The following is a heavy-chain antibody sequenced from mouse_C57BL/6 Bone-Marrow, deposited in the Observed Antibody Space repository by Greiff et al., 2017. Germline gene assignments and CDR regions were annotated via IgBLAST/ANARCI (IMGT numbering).Heavy chain of an antibody. D-gene: IGHD1-1*01. CDR2: IYPRSGNT. V-gene: IGHV1-81*01. CDR3: ASGGFYYGSSYSYFDY. J-gene: IGHJ2*01. Sequence: QVQLQQSGAELARPGASVKLSCKASGYTFTSYGISWVKQRTGQGLEWIGEIYPRSGNTYYNEKFKGKATLTADKSSSTAYMELRSLTSEDSAVYFCASGGFYYGSSYSYFDYWGQGTTLTVSS. CDR1: GYTFTSYG.